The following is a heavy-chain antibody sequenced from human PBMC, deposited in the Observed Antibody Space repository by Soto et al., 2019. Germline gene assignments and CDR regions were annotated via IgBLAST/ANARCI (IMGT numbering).Heavy chain of an antibody. Sequence: SETLSLTCTVSGGSISSSSYYWGWIRQPPGKGLEGIGSIYYSGSTNYNPSLKSRVTISVDTSKNQFSRKLSSVTAADTAVYYCARALGAVQDGYSSSWRSPRFYYYYGMDVWGQETTFTVSS. CDR2: IYYSGST. J-gene: IGHJ6*02. CDR3: ARALGAVQDGYSSSWRSPRFYYYYGMDV. V-gene: IGHV4-39*07. D-gene: IGHD6-13*01. CDR1: GGSISSSSYY.